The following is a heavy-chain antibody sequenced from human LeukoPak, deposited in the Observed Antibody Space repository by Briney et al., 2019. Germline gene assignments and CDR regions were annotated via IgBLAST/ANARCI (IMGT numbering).Heavy chain of an antibody. D-gene: IGHD1-1*01. CDR2: VGIDSGNT. CDR1: GLTFSDYS. J-gene: IGHJ4*02. V-gene: IGHV3-48*01. CDR3: ARDHNYAFDN. Sequence: GGSLSFSCAASGLTFSDYSMNWVRQAPGKGLEWISWVGIDSGNTKYADSVKGRFTISGEKAKNSLYLQMSNLRVEDTAVYYCARDHNYAFDNWGQGTLVTVSS.